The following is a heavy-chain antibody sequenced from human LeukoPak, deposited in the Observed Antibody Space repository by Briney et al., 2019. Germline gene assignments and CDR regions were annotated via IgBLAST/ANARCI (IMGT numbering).Heavy chain of an antibody. D-gene: IGHD3-9*01. J-gene: IGHJ3*02. V-gene: IGHV1-69*13. CDR2: IIPIFGTA. CDR3: ARERGDILTGFHAFDI. CDR1: GGTFSSYA. Sequence: APVKVSCKASGGTFSSYAISWVRQAPGQGLEWMGGIIPIFGTANDAQKFQGRVTITADESTSTAYMELSSLRSEDTAVYYCARERGDILTGFHAFDIWGQGTMVTVSS.